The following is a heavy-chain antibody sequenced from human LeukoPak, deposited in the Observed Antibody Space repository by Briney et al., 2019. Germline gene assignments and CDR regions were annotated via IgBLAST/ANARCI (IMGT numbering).Heavy chain of an antibody. CDR3: ARASGGSSWSYLDS. CDR1: GYSFTTYW. D-gene: IGHD6-13*01. J-gene: IGHJ4*02. V-gene: IGHV5-51*01. CDR2: IYPGDSDT. Sequence: GESLKISCKGAGYSFTTYWIGWVRQMPGKGLERMGIIYPGDSDTRYSPSFQGQVTISVDKSISTAYLQWSSLTASDTAIYFCARASGGSSWSYLDSWGQGTLVTVSS.